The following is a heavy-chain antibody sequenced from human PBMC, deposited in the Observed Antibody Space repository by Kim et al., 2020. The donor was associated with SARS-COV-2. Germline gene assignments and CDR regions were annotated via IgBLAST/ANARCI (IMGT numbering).Heavy chain of an antibody. Sequence: ADSVKGRFTSARDNAKNTLYRQMNSLRAEDTAVYYCARRQFSSGWYYFDYWGQGTLVTVSS. V-gene: IGHV3-74*01. J-gene: IGHJ4*02. CDR3: ARRQFSSGWYYFDY. D-gene: IGHD6-19*01.